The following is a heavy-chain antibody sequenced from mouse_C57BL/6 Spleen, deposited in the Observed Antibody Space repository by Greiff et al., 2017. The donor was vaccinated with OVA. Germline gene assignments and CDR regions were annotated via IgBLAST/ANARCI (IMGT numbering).Heavy chain of an antibody. CDR2: INPSNGGT. Sequence: QVQLQQPGPELVKPGASVKLSCKASGYTFTSYWMHWVKQRPGQGLEWIGNINPSNGGTNYNEKFKSKATLTVDKSSSTAYMQLSSLTSEDSAVYYCARIYYGNSYWYFDVWGTGTTVTVSS. CDR1: GYTFTSYW. CDR3: ARIYYGNSYWYFDV. D-gene: IGHD2-1*01. J-gene: IGHJ1*03. V-gene: IGHV1-53*01.